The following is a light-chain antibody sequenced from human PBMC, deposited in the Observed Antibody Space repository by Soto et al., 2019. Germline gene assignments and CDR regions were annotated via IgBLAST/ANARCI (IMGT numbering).Light chain of an antibody. V-gene: IGKV3-11*01. CDR1: QSVSSY. J-gene: IGKJ1*01. Sequence: EIVLTQSPATLSLSPGERATLSCRASQSVSSYLAWYQQKPGQAPRLLIYDASKRATGIPARFSGSGSGTDFDLTISSLEPEDFAVYYCQQRSNWPPTWTFGQGTKVEIK. CDR3: QQRSNWPPTWT. CDR2: DAS.